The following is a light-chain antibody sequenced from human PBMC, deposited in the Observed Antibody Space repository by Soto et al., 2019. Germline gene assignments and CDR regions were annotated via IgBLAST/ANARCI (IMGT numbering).Light chain of an antibody. J-gene: IGLJ1*01. CDR1: SSNIGAGYD. V-gene: IGLV1-40*01. CDR3: QSYASSLSGYV. CDR2: GNS. Sequence: QLVLTQPPSVSGAPGQRVTISCTGGSSNIGAGYDVHWYQQLPGTAPKLLIYGNSNRPSGVPDRFSGSKSGTSASLAITGLQAEDEADYYCQSYASSLSGYVFGTGTKVTVL.